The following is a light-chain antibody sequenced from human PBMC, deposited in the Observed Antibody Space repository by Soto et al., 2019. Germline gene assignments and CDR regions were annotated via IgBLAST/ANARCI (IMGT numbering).Light chain of an antibody. CDR1: QSVSSSY. J-gene: IGKJ5*01. CDR2: GAS. V-gene: IGKV3-20*01. Sequence: EIVLTHSPCTLSLSPGERATLSCSASQSVSSSYLAWYQQKPGQAPRLLIYGASSRATGIPDRFSGSGSGTDFTLTISRLEPEDFAVYYCQQYGSSPPITCGQGTRLENK. CDR3: QQYGSSPPIT.